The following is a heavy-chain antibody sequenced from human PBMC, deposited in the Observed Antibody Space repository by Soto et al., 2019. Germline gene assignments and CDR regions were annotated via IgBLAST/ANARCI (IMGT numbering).Heavy chain of an antibody. V-gene: IGHV4-31*03. CDR1: GGAISSGGYY. D-gene: IGHD2-15*01. CDR3: ARALNLGHCSGAGCHYFDY. J-gene: IGHJ4*02. CDR2: IYNSGST. Sequence: SETLSLTCTVSGGAISSGGYYWSWIRQHPGKGLEWIGYIYNSGSTYFNPSLKSRVTISVDTSKNQFSLKLSSVTAADTAVYYCARALNLGHCSGAGCHYFDYWGQGTLVTVSS.